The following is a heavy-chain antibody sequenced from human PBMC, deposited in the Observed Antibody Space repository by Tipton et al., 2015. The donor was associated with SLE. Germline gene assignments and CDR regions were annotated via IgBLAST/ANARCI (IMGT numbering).Heavy chain of an antibody. J-gene: IGHJ3*02. CDR1: GGSISSSSYY. Sequence: TLSLTCTVSGGSISSSSYYWSWIRQPPGKGLEWIGYIYYSGSTNYNPSLKSRVTISVDTSKNQFSLKLSSVTAADTAVYYCARDGPGKAFDIWGQGTMVTVSS. V-gene: IGHV4-61*01. D-gene: IGHD3-10*01. CDR2: IYYSGST. CDR3: ARDGPGKAFDI.